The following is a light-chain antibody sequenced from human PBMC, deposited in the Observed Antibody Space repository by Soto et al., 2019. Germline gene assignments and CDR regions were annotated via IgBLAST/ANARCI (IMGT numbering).Light chain of an antibody. J-gene: IGKJ5*01. Sequence: IVLTQSPGTLSLSPGERATLSCRASQSGISSHLAWYQQKPGQAPTLLIYGASNRATGIPDRFSGSGSGTDFTLTICRLEPEDFAVYYCQQYDSSPITFGQGTRLEIK. CDR3: QQYDSSPIT. CDR1: QSGISSH. CDR2: GAS. V-gene: IGKV3-20*01.